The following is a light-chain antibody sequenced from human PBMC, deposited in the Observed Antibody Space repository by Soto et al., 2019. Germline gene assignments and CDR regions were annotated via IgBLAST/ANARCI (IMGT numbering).Light chain of an antibody. CDR2: ENN. V-gene: IGLV1-51*02. Sequence: QSVLTQPPSVYAAPGQKVTISCSGSSSNIGNNYVSWYQQLPGTAPKLLIYENNKRPSGIPDRFSGSKSGTSATLGITGLQTGDEADYYCGTWDSSLSAGGYVFGTGTKLTVL. J-gene: IGLJ1*01. CDR1: SSNIGNNY. CDR3: GTWDSSLSAGGYV.